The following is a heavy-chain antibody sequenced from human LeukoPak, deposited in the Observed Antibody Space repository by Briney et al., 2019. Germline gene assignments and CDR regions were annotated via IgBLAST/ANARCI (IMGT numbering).Heavy chain of an antibody. V-gene: IGHV3-30*04. D-gene: IGHD4-17*01. J-gene: IGHJ6*03. CDR1: GITFSSYA. CDR2: ISYDGSNK. CDR3: ARDRVGDYFYYYYMDV. Sequence: GGSLRLSCAASGITFSSYAMHWVRQAPGKGLEWVAVISYDGSNKYYADSVKGRFTISRDNSKNTLYLQMNSLRAEDTAVYYCARDRVGDYFYYYYMDVWGKGTTVTVSS.